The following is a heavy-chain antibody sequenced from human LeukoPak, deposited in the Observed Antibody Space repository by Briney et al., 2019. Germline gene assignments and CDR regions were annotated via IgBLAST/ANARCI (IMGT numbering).Heavy chain of an antibody. D-gene: IGHD4-17*01. Sequence: GGSLRLSCAASGFTFSRYGMHWVREAPGKGLEWVAVISYDGSNKYYADSVKGRFTISRDNSKNTLYLQMNSLRAEDTAVYYCAKGDGHYGDYFALDYWGQGTLVTVSS. CDR3: AKGDGHYGDYFALDY. CDR2: ISYDGSNK. CDR1: GFTFSRYG. J-gene: IGHJ4*02. V-gene: IGHV3-30*18.